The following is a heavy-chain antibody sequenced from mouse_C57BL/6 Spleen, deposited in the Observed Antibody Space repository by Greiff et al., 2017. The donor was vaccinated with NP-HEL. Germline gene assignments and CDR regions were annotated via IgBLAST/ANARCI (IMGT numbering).Heavy chain of an antibody. V-gene: IGHV1-69*01. CDR2: IDPSDSYT. J-gene: IGHJ2*01. CDR1: GYTFTSYW. D-gene: IGHD2-1*01. Sequence: QVQLQQPGAELVMPGASVKLSCKASGYTFTSYWMHWVKQRPGQGLEWIGEIDPSDSYTNYNQKFKGKSTLTVDKSSSTAYMQLSSLTSEDSAVYYCARRHYGNYYFDYWGQGTTLTVSS. CDR3: ARRHYGNYYFDY.